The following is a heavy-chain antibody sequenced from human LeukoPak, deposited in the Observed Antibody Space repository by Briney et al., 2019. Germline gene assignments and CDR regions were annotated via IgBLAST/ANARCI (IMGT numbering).Heavy chain of an antibody. CDR3: ARDGARFDWFGP. V-gene: IGHV4-59*12. J-gene: IGHJ5*02. CDR2: IYYSGNT. CDR1: GGSISNYY. D-gene: IGHD3-3*01. Sequence: SETLSLTCTVSGGSISNYYWTWIRQPPGKGLEWIGYIYYSGNTNHNPSLKSRVTISVDTSKNQFSLKLSSVTAADTAVYYCARDGARFDWFGPWGQGTLVTVSS.